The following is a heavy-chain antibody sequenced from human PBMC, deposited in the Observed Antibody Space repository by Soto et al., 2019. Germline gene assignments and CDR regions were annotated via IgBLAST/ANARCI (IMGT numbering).Heavy chain of an antibody. V-gene: IGHV4-39*01. D-gene: IGHD3-22*01. CDR1: GDSINSRGYY. J-gene: IGHJ4*02. CDR2: MYYSGST. Sequence: QLQLQESGPGLVKPSETLSLTCTVSGDSINSRGYYWAWIRQPPGKGLEWIGSMYYSGSTDYNPSLKSRVTISVDTSMIHCSLKLISVTAADTAVYYCARQPYDTSDYFDYWGQGTLVTVSS. CDR3: ARQPYDTSDYFDY.